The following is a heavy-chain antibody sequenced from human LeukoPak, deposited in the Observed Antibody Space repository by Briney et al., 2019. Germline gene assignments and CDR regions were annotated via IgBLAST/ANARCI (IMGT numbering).Heavy chain of an antibody. J-gene: IGHJ4*02. D-gene: IGHD5-18*01. V-gene: IGHV3-53*01. Sequence: PGGSLRLSCAASGFTVSSNYMSWVRQAPGKGLEWVSLIYSGGSTYYSDSVKGRFTISRDNSKNTLYLQMNSLRAEDTAVYHCARSSGYSYGYEKFDSWGQGTPVTVSS. CDR3: ARSSGYSYGYEKFDS. CDR2: IYSGGST. CDR1: GFTVSSNY.